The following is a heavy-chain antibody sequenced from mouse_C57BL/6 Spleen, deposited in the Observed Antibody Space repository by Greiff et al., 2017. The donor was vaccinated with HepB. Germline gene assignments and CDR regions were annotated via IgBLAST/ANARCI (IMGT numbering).Heavy chain of an antibody. CDR1: GYSITSGYD. CDR3: ARNYGNYGWYFDV. D-gene: IGHD2-1*01. CDR2: ISYSGST. Sequence: QLVESGPGMVKPSQSLSLTCTVTGYSITSGYDWHWIRHFPGNKLEWMGYISYSGSTNYNPSLKSRISITHDTSKNHFFLKLNSVTTEDTATYYCARNYGNYGWYFDVWGTGTTVTVSS. J-gene: IGHJ1*03. V-gene: IGHV3-1*01.